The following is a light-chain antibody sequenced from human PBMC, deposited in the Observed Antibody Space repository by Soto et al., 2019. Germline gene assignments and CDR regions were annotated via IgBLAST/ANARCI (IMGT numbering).Light chain of an antibody. CDR1: SGSIASNY. CDR3: QSDDSNSWV. Sequence: NFMLTQPHSVSASPGKTVTISCTRSSGSIASNYVQWYQQRPGSSPTTVIYEDNQRPSGVPDRFSGSIDSSSNSASLSTSGLKTEDEADYYCQSDDSNSWVFGGGTKVTVL. V-gene: IGLV6-57*01. J-gene: IGLJ3*02. CDR2: EDN.